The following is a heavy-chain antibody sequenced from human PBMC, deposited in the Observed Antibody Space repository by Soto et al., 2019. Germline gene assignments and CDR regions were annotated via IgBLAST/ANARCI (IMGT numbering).Heavy chain of an antibody. CDR3: ALYRGWPPGYYDSSGIFDRAVFDP. CDR1: GGSISSYY. CDR2: IYYSGST. D-gene: IGHD3-22*01. J-gene: IGHJ5*02. V-gene: IGHV4-59*01. Sequence: SETLSLTCTVSGGSISSYYWSWIRQPPGKGLEWIGYIYYSGSTSYNPSLKSRVTISVDTSKNQFSLKLSSVTAADTAVYYCALYRGWPPGYYDSSGIFDRAVFDPWGQGALVTVS.